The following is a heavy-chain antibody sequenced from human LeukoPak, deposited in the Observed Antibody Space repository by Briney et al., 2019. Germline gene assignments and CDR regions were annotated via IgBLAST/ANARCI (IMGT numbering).Heavy chain of an antibody. CDR1: GFTFSIYA. CDR2: VSVSGGST. D-gene: IGHD6-19*01. J-gene: IGHJ4*02. CDR3: ARTSSGWPLDY. Sequence: PGGSLRLSCAASGFTFSIYAMSWVRQAPGKGLEWVSTVSVSGGSTYYADSVKGRFTISRDNSKNTLYLQMNSLRAEDTAVYYCARTSSGWPLDYWGQGTLVTVSS. V-gene: IGHV3-23*01.